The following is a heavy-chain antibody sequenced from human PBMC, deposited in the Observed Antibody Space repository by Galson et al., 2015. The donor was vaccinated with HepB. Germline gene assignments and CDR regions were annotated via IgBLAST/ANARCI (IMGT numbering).Heavy chain of an antibody. V-gene: IGHV3-23*01. D-gene: IGHD3-22*01. CDR3: AKEDYYDSSGPHT. CDR1: GFTFSNAW. CDR2: ISGSGGST. J-gene: IGHJ5*02. Sequence: SLRLSCAASGFTFSNAWMSWVRQAPGKGLEWVSAISGSGGSTYYADSVKGRFTISRDNSKNTLYLQMNSLRAEDTAVYYCAKEDYYDSSGPHTWGQGTLVTVSS.